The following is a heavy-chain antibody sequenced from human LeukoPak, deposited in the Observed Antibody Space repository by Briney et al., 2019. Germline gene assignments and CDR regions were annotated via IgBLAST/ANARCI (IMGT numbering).Heavy chain of an antibody. CDR1: GFTFSSYA. D-gene: IGHD6-13*01. CDR2: ISGSCGST. CDR3: AKGIAAALSYYFDY. V-gene: IGHV3-23*01. Sequence: GGSLRLSCAASGFTFSSYAMSWVRQAPGKGLEWVSDISGSCGSTYYADSVKGRFTISRDNSKNTLYLQMNSQRAEDTAVYYCAKGIAAALSYYFDYWGQGTLVTVSS. J-gene: IGHJ4*02.